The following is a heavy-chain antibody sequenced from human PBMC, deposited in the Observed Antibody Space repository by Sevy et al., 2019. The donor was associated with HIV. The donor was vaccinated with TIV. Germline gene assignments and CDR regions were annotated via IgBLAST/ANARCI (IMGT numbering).Heavy chain of an antibody. Sequence: GGSLRLSCAASGFTFSSYAMHWVRQAPGKGLEWVAVISYDGSNKYYADSVKGRFTISRDNSKNTLYLQMNSLRAEDTAVYYCARREAFDIWGQRTMVTVSS. CDR3: ARREAFDI. CDR1: GFTFSSYA. J-gene: IGHJ3*02. V-gene: IGHV3-30*04. CDR2: ISYDGSNK.